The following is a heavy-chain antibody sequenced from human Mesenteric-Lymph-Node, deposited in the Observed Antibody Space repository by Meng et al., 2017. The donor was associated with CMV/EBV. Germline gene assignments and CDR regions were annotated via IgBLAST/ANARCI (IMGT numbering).Heavy chain of an antibody. D-gene: IGHD6-13*01. J-gene: IGHJ5*02. CDR3: AGGIAAAGSRWFDP. Sequence: QVQLVQSGAEVKKPGSSVKVSCKASGGTFSSNTISWVRQAPGQGLEWMGRIIPILGIANYAQKFQGRVTITADKSTSTAYMELSSLRSEDTAVYYYAGGIAAAGSRWFDPWGQGTLVTVSS. V-gene: IGHV1-69*02. CDR1: GGTFSSNT. CDR2: IIPILGIA.